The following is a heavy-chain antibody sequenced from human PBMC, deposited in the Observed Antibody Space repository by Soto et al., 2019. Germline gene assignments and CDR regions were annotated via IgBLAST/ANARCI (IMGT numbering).Heavy chain of an antibody. CDR1: GFTFSIYA. J-gene: IGHJ4*02. V-gene: IGHV3-23*01. D-gene: IGHD3-16*01. CDR3: AEVGGVIDY. Sequence: HLGGSLRLSCAASGFTFSIYAMSWFRQAPGKGLEWVSAISGSGGSTYYADSVKGRFTISRDNSKNTLYLQMNSLRAEDTAVYYCAEVGGVIDYWGQGTLVTVSS. CDR2: ISGSGGST.